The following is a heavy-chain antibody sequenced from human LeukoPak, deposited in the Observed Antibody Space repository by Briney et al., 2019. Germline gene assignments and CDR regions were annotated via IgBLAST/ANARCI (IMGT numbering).Heavy chain of an antibody. V-gene: IGHV3-7*01. CDR1: GFTFSTYW. Sequence: PGGSLRLSCEASGFTFSTYWMSWVRQAPGKGLEWVANIKEDGSEKYYGDSVKGRFTISRDNAKNSRYLQMNRLRAEDTAVYYCARDSSGYQWGQGTLVTVSS. CDR2: IKEDGSEK. D-gene: IGHD3-22*01. CDR3: ARDSSGYQ. J-gene: IGHJ4*02.